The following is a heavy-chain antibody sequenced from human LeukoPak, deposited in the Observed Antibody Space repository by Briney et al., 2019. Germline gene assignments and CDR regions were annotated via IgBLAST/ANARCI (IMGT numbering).Heavy chain of an antibody. CDR1: GVSISSYS. D-gene: IGHD2-2*01. V-gene: IGHV4-4*07. CDR3: ARERGAATAMSFDY. J-gene: IGHJ4*02. CDR2: INTSGST. Sequence: SETLSLTCTVSGVSISSYSWSWIRQPAGKGLEWIGHINTSGSTNYTPSLKSRVTMSVDTSKNQFSLKLSSVTAGDTAVYYCARERGAATAMSFDYWGQGTLVTVSS.